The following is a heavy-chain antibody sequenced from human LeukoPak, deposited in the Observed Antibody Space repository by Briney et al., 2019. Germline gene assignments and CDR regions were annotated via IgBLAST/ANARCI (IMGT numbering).Heavy chain of an antibody. D-gene: IGHD1-26*01. CDR1: GGSFSGYY. V-gene: IGHV4-4*07. J-gene: IGHJ4*02. CDR3: TREEGGSYGLPDY. CDR2: MYTSGNT. Sequence: SETLSLTCAVYGGSFSGYYWSWIRQPAGKGLEWIGRMYTSGNTNYNPSLKSRVTMSVDTSKNQFSLKLSSVTAADTAVYYCTREEGGSYGLPDYWGQGTLVTVSS.